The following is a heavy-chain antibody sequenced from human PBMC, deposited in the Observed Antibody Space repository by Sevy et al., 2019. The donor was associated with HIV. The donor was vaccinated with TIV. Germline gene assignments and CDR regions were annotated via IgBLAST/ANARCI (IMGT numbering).Heavy chain of an antibody. V-gene: IGHV3-30-3*01. CDR1: GFTFSNYA. CDR3: AKDGRYCSGGSCHSVGYFDS. D-gene: IGHD2-15*01. CDR2: ISYDGDDK. J-gene: IGHJ4*02. Sequence: GGSLRLSCEASGFTFSNYAMHWVRQAPGKGLEWVALISYDGDDKYYADSVRGRFIISRVNSRKTLYVQMNSLRAEDTAVYYCAKDGRYCSGGSCHSVGYFDSWGQGTLVTVSS.